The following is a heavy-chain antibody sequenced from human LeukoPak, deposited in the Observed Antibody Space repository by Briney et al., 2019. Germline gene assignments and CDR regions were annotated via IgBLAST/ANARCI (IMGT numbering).Heavy chain of an antibody. J-gene: IGHJ6*02. CDR2: SSSSSSYI. CDR3: ARWGKQYGDYLSYYGLDV. D-gene: IGHD4-17*01. CDR1: GFTFSRFS. V-gene: IGHV3-21*01. Sequence: PGGSLRLSCAASGFTFSRFSMNWVRQAPGKGLEWVSSSSSSSSYIDYADSVKGRFTISRDNAKSSLYLQMNSLRAEDTAVYYCARWGKQYGDYLSYYGLDVWGPGTTVTVSS.